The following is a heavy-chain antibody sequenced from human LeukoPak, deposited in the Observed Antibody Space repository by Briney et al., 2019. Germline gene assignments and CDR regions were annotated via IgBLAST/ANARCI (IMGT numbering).Heavy chain of an antibody. J-gene: IGHJ4*02. CDR3: ARGYYDFWSGYFPFDY. CDR2: IYHSGST. V-gene: IGHV4-4*02. Sequence: PSGTLSLTCAVSGGSISSSNWWSWVRQPPGKGLEWIGEIYHSGSTYYNPSLKSRVTISVDTSKNQFSLKLSSVTAADTAVYYCARGYYDFWSGYFPFDYWGQGTLVTVSS. CDR1: GGSISSSNW. D-gene: IGHD3-3*01.